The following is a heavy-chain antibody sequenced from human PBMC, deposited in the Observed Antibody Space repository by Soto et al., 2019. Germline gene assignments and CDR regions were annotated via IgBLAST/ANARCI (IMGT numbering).Heavy chain of an antibody. CDR1: GFAFSDYA. V-gene: IGHV3-30*03. J-gene: IGHJ4*02. CDR2: LSFDKSDE. Sequence: PGGSLRLSCAVSGFAFSDYAMHWVRQAPGKGLEWVAVLSFDKSDEYADSVKGRFTISGDISKNTLYLQMHSLRLEDTAMYFCVRDGKEAFSRYYSLEFDYWGQGALVTVSS. D-gene: IGHD3-22*01. CDR3: VRDGKEAFSRYYSLEFDY.